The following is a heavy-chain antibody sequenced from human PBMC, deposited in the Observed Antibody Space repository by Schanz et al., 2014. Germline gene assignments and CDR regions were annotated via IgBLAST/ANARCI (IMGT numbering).Heavy chain of an antibody. J-gene: IGHJ5*01. CDR1: GFTFSTHA. CDR2: VSSDGNND. V-gene: IGHV3-30*18. CDR3: AKQHVVRGVIYLNWFDS. Sequence: VQLVESGGGVVQPGRSLRLSCAASGFTFSTHAMHWVRQAPGKGLEWVALVSSDGNNDYYTDSVKGRFTISRDNSKNTVHLQINSLRAEDTAVYYWAKQHVVRGVIYLNWFDSWGQGTLVTVSS. D-gene: IGHD3-16*02.